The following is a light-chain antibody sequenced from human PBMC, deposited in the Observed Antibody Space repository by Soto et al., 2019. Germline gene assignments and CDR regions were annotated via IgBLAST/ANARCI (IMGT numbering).Light chain of an antibody. CDR3: PHESYGLDT. V-gene: IGKV3-20*01. Sequence: IVLTQSPGTLSLSPGERATLSCRSSESVTSDYLAWYQQKPGQAPRLLIYGAYSRATRIPDRFSGRGPGAAFTLTISRLDPGDFAGYYCPHESYGLDTFSQGTKVESK. CDR2: GAY. CDR1: ESVTSDY. J-gene: IGKJ2*01.